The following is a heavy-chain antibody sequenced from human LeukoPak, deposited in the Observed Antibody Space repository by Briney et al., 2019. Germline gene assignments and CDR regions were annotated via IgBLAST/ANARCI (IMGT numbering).Heavy chain of an antibody. D-gene: IGHD1/OR15-1a*01. CDR1: GFTFSAYE. J-gene: IGHJ4*02. CDR3: AREEQLHGGPGGC. CDR2: ISSSGTTI. Sequence: QPGGSLTLSCTASGFTFSAYEMNWVRQAPGKGLEWVSHISSSGTTIYYADSVKGRFTISRDNAGNSLYLQMNSLRAEDTAIYYCAREEQLHGGPGGCWGQGTLVTVSS. V-gene: IGHV3-48*03.